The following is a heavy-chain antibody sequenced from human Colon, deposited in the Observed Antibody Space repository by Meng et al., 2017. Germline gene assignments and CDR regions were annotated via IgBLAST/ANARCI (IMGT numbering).Heavy chain of an antibody. J-gene: IGHJ4*02. D-gene: IGHD1-26*01. Sequence: GQLQESGPGLVKPSQTRALTCTVSGGSISTGGYYWSWIRQLPGKGLEWIGYIYYSGSTYYNPSLRSLVSISVDTSKNQFSLRLTSVTAADTAVYYCARVRRSGDDFDYWGQGTLVTVSS. V-gene: IGHV4-31*01. CDR3: ARVRRSGDDFDY. CDR1: GGSISTGGYY. CDR2: IYYSGST.